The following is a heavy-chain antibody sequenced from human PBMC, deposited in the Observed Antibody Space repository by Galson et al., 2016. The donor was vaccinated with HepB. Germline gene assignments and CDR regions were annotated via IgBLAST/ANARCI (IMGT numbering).Heavy chain of an antibody. CDR2: ITGSSDFI. J-gene: IGHJ4*02. D-gene: IGHD2-15*01. CDR1: GFTFSSSE. Sequence: SLRLSCAAPGFTFSSSEMNWLRQAPGKGLEWVSYITGSSDFIKYADSVKGRFTVSRDNAKNSVHLHMNSLRDEDTAVYFCARNMLRAAYFDYWSQGTLVTVSS. V-gene: IGHV3-48*02. CDR3: ARNMLRAAYFDY.